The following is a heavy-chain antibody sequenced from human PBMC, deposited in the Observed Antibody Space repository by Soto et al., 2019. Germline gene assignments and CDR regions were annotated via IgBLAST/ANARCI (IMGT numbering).Heavy chain of an antibody. V-gene: IGHV1-8*01. Sequence: ASVKVSCKASGYTFASYDINWVRQATGQGLEWMGWMNPNSGNTGYAQKFQGRVTMTRNTSISTAYMELSSLRSEDTAVYYCARGPDSRSLQNWFDPWGQGTLVTVSS. D-gene: IGHD6-6*01. CDR2: MNPNSGNT. J-gene: IGHJ5*02. CDR1: GYTFASYD. CDR3: ARGPDSRSLQNWFDP.